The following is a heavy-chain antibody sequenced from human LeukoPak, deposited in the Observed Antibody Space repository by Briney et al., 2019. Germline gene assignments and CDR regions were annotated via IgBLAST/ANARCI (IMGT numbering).Heavy chain of an antibody. CDR3: ASCSSTWSWDRPDS. Sequence: SVTVSCKASGYTFTSYGISWVRQAPGQGLEWMGGILPIFRMTNYAEKFQGRVTITADESTTTAYLELNSLRSEDTAVYYCASCSSTWSWDRPDSWGQGSLVTVSS. D-gene: IGHD2-2*01. V-gene: IGHV1-69*13. CDR1: GYTFTSYG. J-gene: IGHJ4*02. CDR2: ILPIFRMT.